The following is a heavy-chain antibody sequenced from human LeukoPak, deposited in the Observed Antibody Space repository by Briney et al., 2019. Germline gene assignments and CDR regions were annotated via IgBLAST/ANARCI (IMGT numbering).Heavy chain of an antibody. J-gene: IGHJ3*02. V-gene: IGHV3-48*03. D-gene: IGHD6-13*01. Sequence: GWSLRLSRAASAFTFSSYEMNWVRQAPGKGLEWVSYISSGSTIYYADSVKGRFTISRDNAKNSLYLQMNSLRAEDTAVYYCARVSGKQSSSWYAFDIWGQGTMVTVSS. CDR3: ARVSGKQSSSWYAFDI. CDR1: AFTFSSYE. CDR2: ISSGSTI.